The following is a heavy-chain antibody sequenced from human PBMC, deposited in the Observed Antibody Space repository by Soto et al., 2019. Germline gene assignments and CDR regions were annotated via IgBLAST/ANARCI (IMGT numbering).Heavy chain of an antibody. J-gene: IGHJ5*02. CDR2: IYYSGST. D-gene: IGHD4-17*01. CDR1: GGSISSGDYY. CDR3: ARAYFDYGDYGGRFDP. V-gene: IGHV4-30-4*01. Sequence: PSETLSLTCTVSGGSISSGDYYWSWIRQPPGKGLEWIGYIYYSGSTYYNPSLKSRVTISVDTSKNQFSLKLSSVTAADTAVYYCARAYFDYGDYGGRFDPWGQGTLVTVSS.